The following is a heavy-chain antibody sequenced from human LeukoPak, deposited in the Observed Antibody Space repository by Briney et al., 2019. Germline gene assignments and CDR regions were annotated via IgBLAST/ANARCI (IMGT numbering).Heavy chain of an antibody. V-gene: IGHV3-21*01. CDR1: GFTFSSYS. CDR2: ISSSSSYI. CDR3: AKGDYCSSTSCYLGDAFDI. Sequence: GGSLRLSCAASGFTFSSYSMNWVRQAPGKGLEWVSSISSSSSYIYYADSVKGRFTISRDNSKNTLYLQMNSLRAEDTAVYYCAKGDYCSSTSCYLGDAFDIWGQGTMVTVSS. D-gene: IGHD2-2*01. J-gene: IGHJ3*02.